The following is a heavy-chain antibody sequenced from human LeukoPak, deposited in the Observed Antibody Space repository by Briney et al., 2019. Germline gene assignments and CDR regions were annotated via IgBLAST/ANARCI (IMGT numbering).Heavy chain of an antibody. J-gene: IGHJ6*02. CDR1: GFTFSSYS. D-gene: IGHD3-16*02. CDR3: AGIDMITFGGVIVPYGMDV. Sequence: GGSLRLSCAASGFTFSSYSMNWVRQAPGKGLEWVSSISSSSSYIYYADSVKGRFTISRDNAKNSLYQQMNSLRAEDTAVYYCAGIDMITFGGVIVPYGMDVWGQGTTVTVSS. V-gene: IGHV3-21*01. CDR2: ISSSSSYI.